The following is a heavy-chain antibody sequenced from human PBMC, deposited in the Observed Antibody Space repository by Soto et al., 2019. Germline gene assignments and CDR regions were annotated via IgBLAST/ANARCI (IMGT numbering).Heavy chain of an antibody. J-gene: IGHJ4*02. CDR1: GNTFTYRY. CDR2: ITPFSGDV. Sequence: QMQLVQSGAEVKKTGSSVTVSCKALGNTFTYRYLHWVRQAPGQALEWMGWITPFSGDVHYAQKFQEVVTITRDGCINPAYKQMRSVRSEDTAMYFCAGGGAGSGPFTWELPDHWGQGTLVTVAS. CDR3: AGGGAGSGPFTWELPDH. D-gene: IGHD1-26*01. V-gene: IGHV1-45*02.